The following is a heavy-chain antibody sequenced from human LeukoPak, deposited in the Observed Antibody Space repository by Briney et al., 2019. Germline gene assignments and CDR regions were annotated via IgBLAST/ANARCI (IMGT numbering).Heavy chain of an antibody. CDR1: GYTLTELS. D-gene: IGHD2-2*01. CDR3: ATGAYCSSTSCYRSYYYYYYMDV. Sequence: ASVKVSCKVSGYTLTELSMHWVRQAPGKGLEWMGGFDPEDGETIYAQKFQGRVTMTEDTSTDTAHMELSSLRSEDTAVYYCATGAYCSSTSCYRSYYYYYYMDVWGKGTTVTVSS. CDR2: FDPEDGET. J-gene: IGHJ6*03. V-gene: IGHV1-24*01.